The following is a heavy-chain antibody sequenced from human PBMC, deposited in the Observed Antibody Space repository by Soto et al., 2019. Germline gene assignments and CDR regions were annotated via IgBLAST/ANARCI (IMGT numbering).Heavy chain of an antibody. CDR2: IYWDDDK. D-gene: IGHD6-19*01. CDR1: GFSLSTTRVG. Sequence: QITLKESGPTLVKPTQTLTLTCTFSGFSLSTTRVGVGWIRQPPGKALEWLALIYWDDDKRYTPFLKSRLTTPQETSKNQVVLTMTHMDPMDTATYFCAHTLVAGLGYYFDYWGQGTLVTVSP. CDR3: AHTLVAGLGYYFDY. V-gene: IGHV2-5*02. J-gene: IGHJ4*02.